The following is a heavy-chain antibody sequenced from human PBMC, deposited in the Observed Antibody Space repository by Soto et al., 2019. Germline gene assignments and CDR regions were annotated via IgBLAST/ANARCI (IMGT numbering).Heavy chain of an antibody. J-gene: IGHJ4*02. V-gene: IGHV4-39*01. CDR3: ATYGDYVLDY. CDR2: IYYSGST. CDR1: GGSISSSSYY. D-gene: IGHD4-17*01. Sequence: SETLSLTCTVSGGSISSSSYYWGWIRQPPGKGLEWIGSIYYSGSTYYNPSLKSRVTISVDTSKNQSSLKLSSVTAADTAVYYCATYGDYVLDYWGQGTLVTVSS.